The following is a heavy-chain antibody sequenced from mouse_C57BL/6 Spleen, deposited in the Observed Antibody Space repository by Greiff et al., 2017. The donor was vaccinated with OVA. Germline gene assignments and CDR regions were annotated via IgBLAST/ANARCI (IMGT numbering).Heavy chain of an antibody. CDR3: AREGGGPMDY. D-gene: IGHD1-1*02. CDR1: GYTFTDYY. Sequence: VQLKQSGPVLVKPGASVKMSCKASGYTFTDYYMNWVKQSHGKSLEWIGVINPYNGGTSYNQKFKGKATLTVDKSSSTAYMELNSLTSEDSAVYYCAREGGGPMDYWGQGTSVTVSS. V-gene: IGHV1-19*01. J-gene: IGHJ4*01. CDR2: INPYNGGT.